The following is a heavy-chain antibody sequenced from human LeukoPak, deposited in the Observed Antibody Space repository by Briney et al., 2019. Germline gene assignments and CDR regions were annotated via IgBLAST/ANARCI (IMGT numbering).Heavy chain of an antibody. V-gene: IGHV3-66*01. Sequence: GGSLRLSCAASGFTVSSNYMSWVRQAPGKGLEWVSVIYSGGNTYYADSVQGRFTMSRENPRNTLYLQMNSLRAEDTAVYYCARAHDRGYYYGFDYWGQGTLVTVSS. J-gene: IGHJ4*02. D-gene: IGHD3-22*01. CDR3: ARAHDRGYYYGFDY. CDR2: IYSGGNT. CDR1: GFTVSSNY.